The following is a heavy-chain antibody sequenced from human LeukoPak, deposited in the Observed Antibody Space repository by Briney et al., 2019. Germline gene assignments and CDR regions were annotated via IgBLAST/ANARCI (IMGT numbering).Heavy chain of an antibody. D-gene: IGHD5-12*01. J-gene: IGHJ5*02. Sequence: SQTLSLTCTVSGGSIGSGSYYWSWIRQPAGKGLEWIGRIYTSGSTNYNPSLKSRVTISVDTSKNQFSLKLSSVTAADTAVYYCARGRGYSGYDLGLLFDPWGQGTLVTVSS. CDR2: IYTSGST. CDR3: ARGRGYSGYDLGLLFDP. V-gene: IGHV4-61*02. CDR1: GGSIGSGSYY.